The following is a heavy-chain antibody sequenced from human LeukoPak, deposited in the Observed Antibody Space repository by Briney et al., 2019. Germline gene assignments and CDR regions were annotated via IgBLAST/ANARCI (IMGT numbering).Heavy chain of an antibody. Sequence: GGSLRLSCAASGFTFDDYGMSWVRQAPGKGLEWVSGINWNGGSTGYADSVEGRFTISRDNAKNSLYLQMNGLRAEDTALYYCARGGDCGTTSCYYFDFWGQGTRVTVSS. CDR3: ARGGDCGTTSCYYFDF. V-gene: IGHV3-20*04. CDR2: INWNGGST. CDR1: GFTFDDYG. D-gene: IGHD2-2*01. J-gene: IGHJ4*02.